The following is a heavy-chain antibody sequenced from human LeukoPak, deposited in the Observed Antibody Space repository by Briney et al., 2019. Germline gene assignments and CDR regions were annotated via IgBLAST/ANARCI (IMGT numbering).Heavy chain of an antibody. Sequence: PGGSLRLSSAASGFTFSSYAMSWVRQAPGKGLEWVSAISGSGGSTYYADSVKGRFTISRDNSKNTLYLQMNSLRAEDTAVYYCAKGIVGADTYYFDYWGQGTLVTVSS. CDR3: AKGIVGADTYYFDY. V-gene: IGHV3-23*01. CDR1: GFTFSSYA. J-gene: IGHJ4*02. CDR2: ISGSGGST. D-gene: IGHD1-26*01.